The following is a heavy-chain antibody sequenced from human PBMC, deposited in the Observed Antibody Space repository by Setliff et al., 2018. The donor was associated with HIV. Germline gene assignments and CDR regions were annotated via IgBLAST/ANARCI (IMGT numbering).Heavy chain of an antibody. CDR3: AKHSSPGSGWYSKARGMDV. Sequence: PGESLKISCKDSGYTFSNYCIAWVRQMPGKGLEWMGIIYPGNSDTTYSPSFQGQVTISADKSISTAYLQWSSLKASDTAMYYCAKHSSPGSGWYSKARGMDVWGQGTTVTVSS. CDR1: GYTFSNYC. V-gene: IGHV5-51*01. J-gene: IGHJ6*02. CDR2: IYPGNSDT. D-gene: IGHD6-19*01.